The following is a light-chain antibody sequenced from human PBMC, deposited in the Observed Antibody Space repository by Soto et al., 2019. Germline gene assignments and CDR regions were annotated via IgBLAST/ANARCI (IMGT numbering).Light chain of an antibody. J-gene: IGKJ1*01. CDR2: DAS. CDR3: QQRSNWPT. CDR1: QSVSSY. Sequence: EMVLTQSPATLSLSPGERATLSCRASQSVSSYLAWYQQKPGQAPRLLIYDASNRATGIPARFSGSGSGTDFILTISSLEPEDFAVYYCQQRSNWPTFGQGTKVEIK. V-gene: IGKV3-11*01.